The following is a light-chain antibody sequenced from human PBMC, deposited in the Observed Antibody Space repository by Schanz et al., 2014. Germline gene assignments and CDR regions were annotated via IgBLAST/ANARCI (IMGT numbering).Light chain of an antibody. J-gene: IGKJ1*01. V-gene: IGKV3-20*01. Sequence: EIVMTQSPATLSVSPGERATLSCRASQSVSSSYLAWYQQKPGQAPRLLIYGASSRATGIPDRFSGSGSGTEFTLTISRLEPEDVATYYCQKYNGAPRTFGQGTKVEIK. CDR3: QKYNGAPRT. CDR1: QSVSSSY. CDR2: GAS.